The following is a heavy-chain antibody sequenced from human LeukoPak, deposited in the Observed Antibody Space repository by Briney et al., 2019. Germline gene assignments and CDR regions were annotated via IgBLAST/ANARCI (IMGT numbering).Heavy chain of an antibody. CDR1: GYTFTGYY. J-gene: IGHJ1*01. V-gene: IGHV1-2*02. Sequence: GASVKVSCEASGYTFTGYYMHWVRQAPGQGLEWMGWINPNSGGTNYAQKFQGRVTMTRDTSISTAYMELSRLRSDDTAVYYCARVRLGTIFGVVITTGWEYFQHWGQGTLVTVSS. CDR2: INPNSGGT. D-gene: IGHD3-3*01. CDR3: ARVRLGTIFGVVITTGWEYFQH.